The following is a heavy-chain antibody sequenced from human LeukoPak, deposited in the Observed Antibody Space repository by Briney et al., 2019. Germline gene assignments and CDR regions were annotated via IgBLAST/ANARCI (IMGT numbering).Heavy chain of an antibody. CDR2: ISSSGSTI. D-gene: IGHD3-9*01. CDR1: GFTFSSYE. Sequence: PGGSLRLSCAASGFTFSSYEMNWVRQAPGKGLEWVSYISSSGSTIYYADSVKGRFTISRDNAKNSLYLQMNSLRAEDTAVYYCARDAGPYYDILTGYYEDYFDYWGQGTLVTVSS. V-gene: IGHV3-48*03. J-gene: IGHJ4*02. CDR3: ARDAGPYYDILTGYYEDYFDY.